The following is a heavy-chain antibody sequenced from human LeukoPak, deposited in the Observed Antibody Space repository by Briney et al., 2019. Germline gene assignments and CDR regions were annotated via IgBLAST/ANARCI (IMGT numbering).Heavy chain of an antibody. CDR3: SKDPNGDYVGAFDM. CDR1: GLTFSNYA. D-gene: IGHD4-17*01. V-gene: IGHV3-23*01. CDR2: VTGSGRGT. J-gene: IGHJ3*02. Sequence: PGGSLTLSCTASGLTFSNYATTWVRQAPGKGLDWVSSVTGSGRGTYYADSVKGRFSVSRDNSQNTVFLHMNSLRADDTALYYCSKDPNGDYVGAFDMWGPGTMVTVSS.